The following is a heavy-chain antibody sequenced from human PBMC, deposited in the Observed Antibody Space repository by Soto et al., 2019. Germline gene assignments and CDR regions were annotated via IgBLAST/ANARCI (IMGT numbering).Heavy chain of an antibody. Sequence: QVQLVQSGAEVKKPGSSVKVSCKASGGTFSSYAISWVRQAPGQGLEWMGGIIPIFGTANYAQKFQGRVTITAAESTSTAYMELSSLRSEDTAVYYCARNQWRSVWHQLAEFDYWGQGTLVTVSS. J-gene: IGHJ4*02. D-gene: IGHD6-13*01. CDR2: IIPIFGTA. CDR3: ARNQWRSVWHQLAEFDY. V-gene: IGHV1-69*01. CDR1: GGTFSSYA.